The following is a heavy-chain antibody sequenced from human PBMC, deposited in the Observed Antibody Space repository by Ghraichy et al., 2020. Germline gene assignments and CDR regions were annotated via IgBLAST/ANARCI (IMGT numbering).Heavy chain of an antibody. V-gene: IGHV3-9*01. J-gene: IGHJ4*02. D-gene: IGHD3-10*01. CDR1: GFTFDDYA. CDR2: ISWNSGSI. Sequence: GGSLRLSCAASGFTFDDYAMHWVRQAPGKGLEWVSGISWNSGSIGYADSVKGRFTISRDNAKNSLYLQMNSLRAEDTALYYCAKDNDAGGFGELFPTFDYWGQGTLVTVSS. CDR3: AKDNDAGGFGELFPTFDY.